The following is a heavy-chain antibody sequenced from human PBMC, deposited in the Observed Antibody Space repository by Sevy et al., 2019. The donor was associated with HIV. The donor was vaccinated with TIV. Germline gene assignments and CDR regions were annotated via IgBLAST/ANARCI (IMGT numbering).Heavy chain of an antibody. CDR1: GGSFSGYY. D-gene: IGHD1-7*01. CDR2: INHSGST. V-gene: IGHV4-34*01. J-gene: IGHJ2*01. CDR3: ARGPLYSTGTSRRSWYFDL. Sequence: SETLSLTCAVYGGSFSGYYWSWIRQPPGKGLEWIGEINHSGSTNYNPSLKSRVIISVDTSKNQFSLKLSSVTAADTAVYYCARGPLYSTGTSRRSWYFDLWGRGTLVTVSS.